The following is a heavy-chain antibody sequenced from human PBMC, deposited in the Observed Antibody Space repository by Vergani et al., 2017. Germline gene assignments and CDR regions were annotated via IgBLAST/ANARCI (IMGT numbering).Heavy chain of an antibody. CDR1: GGTFSSYT. V-gene: IGHV1-2*02. CDR2: INPNSGGT. J-gene: IGHJ5*02. CDR3: ARESAYCGGDCYSRGWFDP. Sequence: QVQLVQSGAEVKKPGSSVKVSCKASGGTFSSYTISWVRQAPGQGLEWMGWINPNSGGTNYAQKFQGRVTMTRDTSISTAYMELSRLRSDDTAVYYCARESAYCGGDCYSRGWFDPWGQGTLVTVSS. D-gene: IGHD2-21*01.